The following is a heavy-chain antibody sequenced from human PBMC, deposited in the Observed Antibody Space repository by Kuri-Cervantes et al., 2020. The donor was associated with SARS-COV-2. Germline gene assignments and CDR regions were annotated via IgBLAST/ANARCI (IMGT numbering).Heavy chain of an antibody. V-gene: IGHV1-18*04. CDR2: ISAYNGNT. Sequence: ASVKVSCKASGYTFTSYGISWVRQAPGQGLEWMGRISAYNGNTNYAQKLQGRVTMTRDTSTSTVYMELSSLRSEDTAVYYCARDGIAVAAAGYYYGMDVWGQGTTVTVSS. J-gene: IGHJ6*02. CDR1: GYTFTSYG. D-gene: IGHD6-19*01. CDR3: ARDGIAVAAAGYYYGMDV.